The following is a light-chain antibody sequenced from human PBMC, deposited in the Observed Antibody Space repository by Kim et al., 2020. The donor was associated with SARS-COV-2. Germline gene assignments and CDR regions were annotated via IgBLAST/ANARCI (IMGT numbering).Light chain of an antibody. CDR1: QSLVASDGNPQ. CDR3: LQYTHWPHT. J-gene: IGKJ4*01. V-gene: IGKV2-30*01. Sequence: DVVMTQSPLSLPVTLGQPASISCRSSQSLVASDGNPQLEWFQQRPGQSPRRLIYRVSNRDSGVPDRFSGSGSGTDFALKISRVEADDIGIYYCLQYTHWPHTFGGGTKVDIK. CDR2: RVS.